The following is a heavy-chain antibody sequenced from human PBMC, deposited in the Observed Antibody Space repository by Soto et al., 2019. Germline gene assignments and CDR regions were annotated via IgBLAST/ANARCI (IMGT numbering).Heavy chain of an antibody. D-gene: IGHD1-1*01. CDR3: ARGELEPYYYYYMDV. Sequence: QVQLVESGGGVVQPGRSLRLSCAASGFTFSSYGMHWVRQAPGKGLEWAAVIWYDGSNKDYADSVKGRFTISRDNSKNTLYLQMKSLRAEDTAVYYCARGELEPYYYYYMDVWGKGTTVTVSS. CDR1: GFTFSSYG. V-gene: IGHV3-33*01. CDR2: IWYDGSNK. J-gene: IGHJ6*03.